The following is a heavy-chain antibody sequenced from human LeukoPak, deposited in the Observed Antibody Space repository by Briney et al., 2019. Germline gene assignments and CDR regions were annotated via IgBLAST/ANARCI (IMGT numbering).Heavy chain of an antibody. Sequence: LETLSLTCTVSGGSISSYYWSWIRQPPGKGLEWLGYDYYSGSTNYNPSLKTRVTISLDTSKNQFSLKLNSVAAADTAVYYCARVRSYCSSTSCYLVDYWGQGTLVTVSS. CDR3: ARVRSYCSSTSCYLVDY. CDR2: DYYSGST. D-gene: IGHD2-2*01. CDR1: GGSISSYY. J-gene: IGHJ4*02. V-gene: IGHV4-59*12.